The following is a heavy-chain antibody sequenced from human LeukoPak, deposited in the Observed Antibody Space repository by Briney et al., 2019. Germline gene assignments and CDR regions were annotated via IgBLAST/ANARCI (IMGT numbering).Heavy chain of an antibody. Sequence: GGSLRLSCAASGFTFSSYGMHWVRQAPGKGLEWVAFIRDDGSNKYYADSVKGRFTISRDNSKNTLYLQMNSQRAEDTAVYYCAKVEGRYYYYYMDVWGKGTTVTVSS. J-gene: IGHJ6*03. D-gene: IGHD5-24*01. CDR2: IRDDGSNK. CDR1: GFTFSSYG. V-gene: IGHV3-30*02. CDR3: AKVEGRYYYYYMDV.